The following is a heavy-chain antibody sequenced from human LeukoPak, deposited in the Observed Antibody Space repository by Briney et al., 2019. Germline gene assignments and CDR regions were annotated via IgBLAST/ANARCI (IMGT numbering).Heavy chain of an antibody. Sequence: SQTLSLTSTVSGGSISSGDYYWSWIHQPPGKGLEWIGYIYYSGSTYYNPSLKSRVTISVDTSKNQFSLKLSSVTAADTAVYYCARSAYYYVHFDYWGQGTLVTVSS. CDR2: IYYSGST. J-gene: IGHJ4*02. V-gene: IGHV4-30-4*01. CDR3: ARSAYYYVHFDY. D-gene: IGHD3-22*01. CDR1: GGSISSGDYY.